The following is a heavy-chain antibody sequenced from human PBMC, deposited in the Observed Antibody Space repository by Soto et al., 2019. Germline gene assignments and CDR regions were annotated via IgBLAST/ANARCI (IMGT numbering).Heavy chain of an antibody. V-gene: IGHV5-51*01. Sequence: PGESLKISCNGSGYSFTNYWIAWVRQMPGKGLEWMGIIYPGESHSTYSPSFQGQVTISVDKSISTAYLQWSSLKASDTAIYYCARQGGYCSGGSCYRALWFPNYFEFWGQGTMVTVSS. CDR3: ARQGGYCSGGSCYRALWFPNYFEF. D-gene: IGHD2-15*01. CDR1: GYSFTNYW. J-gene: IGHJ4*02. CDR2: IYPGESHS.